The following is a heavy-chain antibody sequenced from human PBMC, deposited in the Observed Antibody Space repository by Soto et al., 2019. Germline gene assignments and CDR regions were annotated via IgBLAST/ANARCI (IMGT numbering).Heavy chain of an antibody. D-gene: IGHD2-2*03. CDR1: GFTFSSYA. CDR3: ARTVDGYYFDY. J-gene: IGHJ4*02. V-gene: IGHV3-64*01. Sequence: PGGSLRLCCAASGFTFSSYAMHWVRQAPGKGLEYVSAISSNGGSTYYAHSVKGRFTISRDNSKNTLYLQMGSLRAEDMAVYYCARTVDGYYFDYWGQGTLVTVSS. CDR2: ISSNGGST.